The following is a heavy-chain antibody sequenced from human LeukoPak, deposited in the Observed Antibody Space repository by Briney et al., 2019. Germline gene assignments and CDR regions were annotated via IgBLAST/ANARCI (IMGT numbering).Heavy chain of an antibody. J-gene: IGHJ3*02. CDR3: ARVRDYYDSSGRNAFDI. V-gene: IGHV4-59*01. D-gene: IGHD3-22*01. Sequence: SETLSLTCTVSGGSISSYYWSWIRQPPGKGLEWIGYIYYSGSTNSNPSLKSRVTISVDTSKNQFSLKLSSVTAADTAVYYCARVRDYYDSSGRNAFDIWGQGTMVTVSS. CDR2: IYYSGST. CDR1: GGSISSYY.